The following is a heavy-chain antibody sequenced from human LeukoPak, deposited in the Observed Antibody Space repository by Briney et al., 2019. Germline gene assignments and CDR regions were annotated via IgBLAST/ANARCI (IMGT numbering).Heavy chain of an antibody. CDR2: INEDGTGE. CDR3: GRGGIAAAGTKSGMDV. Sequence: GGSLRLSCAASGFTFSSFWMSWVRQAPGKGLEWVANINEDGTGEFSVDSVRGRFTISRDNAKKSLYLQMDSLRAEDTAAYYCGRGGIAAAGTKSGMDVWGQGTTVTVSS. CDR1: GFTFSSFW. J-gene: IGHJ6*02. V-gene: IGHV3-7*05. D-gene: IGHD6-13*01.